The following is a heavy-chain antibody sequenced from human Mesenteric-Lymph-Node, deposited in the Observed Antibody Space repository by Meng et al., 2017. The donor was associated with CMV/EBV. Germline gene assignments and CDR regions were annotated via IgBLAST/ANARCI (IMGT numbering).Heavy chain of an antibody. CDR3: AREGRRGRPGEYYTDGPSDS. CDR2: IISMFGTA. Sequence: SVQVSCKASGGILSSYAICWVRQAPGQGLEWMGKIISMFGTANYAQKFQDGVTITADKPTSTAYMELSTLTFKNTAVYYCAREGRRGRPGEYYTDGPSDSWGQGTLVTVSS. V-gene: IGHV1-69*06. CDR1: GGILSSYA. D-gene: IGHD3-3*01. J-gene: IGHJ4*02.